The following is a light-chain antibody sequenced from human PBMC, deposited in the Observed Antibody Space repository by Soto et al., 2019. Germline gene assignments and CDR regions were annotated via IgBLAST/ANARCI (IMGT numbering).Light chain of an antibody. J-gene: IGLJ3*02. CDR1: TGAVTSGNY. CDR2: TTN. V-gene: IGLV7-43*01. Sequence: QTVVTQEPSLTVSPGGTVTLTCASSTGAVTSGNYPSWFQQKPGQTPRTLIYTTNSRHSWTPARFSGSLLGGKAALTLSGVQPEDGAEYYCLLYYGGAQLVFGGGTQVTVL. CDR3: LLYYGGAQLV.